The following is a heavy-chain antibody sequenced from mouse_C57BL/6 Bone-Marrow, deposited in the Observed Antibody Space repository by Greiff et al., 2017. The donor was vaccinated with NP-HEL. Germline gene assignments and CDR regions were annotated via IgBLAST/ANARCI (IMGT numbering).Heavy chain of an antibody. V-gene: IGHV2-5*01. CDR3: VCLGGNYGYFDV. CDR2: IWRGGST. D-gene: IGHD3-3*01. J-gene: IGHJ1*03. Sequence: VQLQQSGPGLVQPSQSLSITCTVSGFSLTSYGVHWVRQSPGKGLEWLGVIWRGGSTDYNAAFMSRLSITKDNSKSQVFFKMNSLQAEDTAIYYCVCLGGNYGYFDVWGTGTTVTVSS. CDR1: GFSLTSYG.